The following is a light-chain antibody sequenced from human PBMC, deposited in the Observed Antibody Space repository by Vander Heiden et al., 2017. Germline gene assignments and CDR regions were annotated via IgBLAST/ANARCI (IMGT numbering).Light chain of an antibody. CDR2: WAS. Sequence: DIVMTQSPDSLAVSLGARATINCKSSQSVLYSSNNKNYLAWYQQKPGRPPKRLIYWASTRESGVPDRFSGSGSGTDFTRTSSSLQAEDVAVYYCQQYYRTPRTFGQGTKLEIK. CDR1: QSVLYSSNNKNY. V-gene: IGKV4-1*01. J-gene: IGKJ2*01. CDR3: QQYYRTPRT.